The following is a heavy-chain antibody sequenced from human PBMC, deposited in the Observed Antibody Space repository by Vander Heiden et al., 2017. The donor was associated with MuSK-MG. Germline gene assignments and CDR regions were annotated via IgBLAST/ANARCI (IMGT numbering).Heavy chain of an antibody. V-gene: IGHV3-33*06. CDR3: AKDRRYFCGGDCPLLPSDY. D-gene: IGHD2-21*02. CDR1: GFTFSSYG. Sequence: QVQLVESGGGVVQPGRSLRLSCAASGFTFSSYGMHWVRQAPGKGLEWVAVIWYDGSNKYYADSVKGRFTISRDNSKNTLYLQMNSLRAEDTAVYYCAKDRRYFCGGDCPLLPSDYWGQGTLVTVSS. J-gene: IGHJ4*02. CDR2: IWYDGSNK.